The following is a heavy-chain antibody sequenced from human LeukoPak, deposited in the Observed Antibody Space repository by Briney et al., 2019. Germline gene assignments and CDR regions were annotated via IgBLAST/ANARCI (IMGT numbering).Heavy chain of an antibody. Sequence: ASVKVSCKASGGTFSSYAISWVRQAPGQGLEWMGGIIPIFGTANYAQKFQGRVTITADESTSTAYMELSSLRSEDTAVYYCAKDRRDKPDTSPYYHYYYMDVWGKGTTVTVSS. CDR1: GGTFSSYA. V-gene: IGHV1-69*13. D-gene: IGHD2/OR15-2a*01. CDR2: IIPIFGTA. J-gene: IGHJ6*03. CDR3: AKDRRDKPDTSPYYHYYYMDV.